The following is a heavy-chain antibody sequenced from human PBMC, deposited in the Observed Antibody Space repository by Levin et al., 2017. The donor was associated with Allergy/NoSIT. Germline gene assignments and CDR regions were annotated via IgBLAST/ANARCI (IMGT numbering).Heavy chain of an antibody. CDR2: ISWNSGSI. V-gene: IGHV3-9*01. J-gene: IGHJ3*02. CDR1: GFTFDDYA. CDR3: ANLSYDQGPDAFDI. Sequence: TGGSLRLSCAASGFTFDDYAMHWVRQAPGKGLEWVSGISWNSGSIGYADSVKGRFTISRDNAKNSLYLQMNSLRAEDTALYYCANLSYDQGPDAFDIWGQGTMVTVSS. D-gene: IGHD5-18*01.